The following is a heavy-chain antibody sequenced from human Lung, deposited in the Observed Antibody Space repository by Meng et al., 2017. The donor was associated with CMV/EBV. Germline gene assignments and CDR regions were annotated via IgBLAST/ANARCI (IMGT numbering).Heavy chain of an antibody. J-gene: IGHJ4*02. D-gene: IGHD2-2*01. CDR3: ARAKDCSSTTCYGDY. V-gene: IGHV3-21*01. CDR2: ISSSSYYI. Sequence: GESLKISCAAPGFTFSTYPMIWVRQAPGKGLEWVSSISSSSYYIFYGDSVKGRFTVSRDNAKNSLFLQMNSLRAEDTAVYYCARAKDCSSTTCYGDYWGQGTLVTVSS. CDR1: GFTFSTYP.